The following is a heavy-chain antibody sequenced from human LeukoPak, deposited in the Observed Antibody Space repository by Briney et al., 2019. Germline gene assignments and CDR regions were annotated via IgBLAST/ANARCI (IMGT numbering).Heavy chain of an antibody. Sequence: PGGSPRLSCAASGFTFSSYEMNWVRQAPGKGLEWVSYISSSGSTIYYADSVKGRFTISRDNAKNSLYLQMNSLRAEDTAVYYCAREADDYGGITGGLAPWGQGTLVTVSS. D-gene: IGHD4-23*01. CDR3: AREADDYGGITGGLAP. CDR2: ISSSGSTI. V-gene: IGHV3-48*03. CDR1: GFTFSSYE. J-gene: IGHJ5*02.